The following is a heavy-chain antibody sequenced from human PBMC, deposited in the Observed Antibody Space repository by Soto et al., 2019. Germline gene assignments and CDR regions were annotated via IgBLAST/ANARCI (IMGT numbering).Heavy chain of an antibody. CDR2: VSLAGRN. J-gene: IGHJ4*02. CDR3: ARGFQYWLPTFD. CDR1: GASVVNGNW. V-gene: IGHV4-4*02. Sequence: QVQLQESGPGLVRPSGTLYLTCSVSGASVVNGNWWSWVRQSPGKGLDWIGEVSLAGRNHYTPSLQSRVTISLDESKNQFSLILTSVTAADAAIYYCARGFQYWLPTFDWGQGTLVTVS. D-gene: IGHD3-10*01.